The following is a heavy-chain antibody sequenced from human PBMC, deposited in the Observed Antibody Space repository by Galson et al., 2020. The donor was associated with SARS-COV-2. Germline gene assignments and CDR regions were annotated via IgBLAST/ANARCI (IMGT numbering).Heavy chain of an antibody. J-gene: IGHJ5*02. Sequence: GESLKISCKGSGYSFTSYWIGWVRQMPGKGLEWMGIIYPGDSDTRYSPSFQGQVTISADKSISTAYLQWSSLKASDTAMYYCARLPSWSRITGMGWFDPWGQGTLVTVSS. CDR3: ARLPSWSRITGMGWFDP. CDR1: GYSFTSYW. D-gene: IGHD1-20*01. V-gene: IGHV5-51*01. CDR2: IYPGDSDT.